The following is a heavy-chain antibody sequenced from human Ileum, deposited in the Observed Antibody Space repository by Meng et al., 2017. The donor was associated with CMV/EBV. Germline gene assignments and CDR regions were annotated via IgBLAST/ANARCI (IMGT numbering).Heavy chain of an antibody. CDR2: ISPYNGNA. V-gene: IGHV1-18*01. CDR3: ARGSQKDCSSSSCSQWWFDP. CDR1: FTSYG. D-gene: IGHD2-2*01. J-gene: IGHJ5*02. Sequence: FTSYGISWVRQAPGQGLEWMGWISPYNGNATYAQNLQGRVTMTTDTSTSTAYMELRSLRSDDTALYYCARGSQKDCSSSSCSQWWFDPWGQGTLVTVSS.